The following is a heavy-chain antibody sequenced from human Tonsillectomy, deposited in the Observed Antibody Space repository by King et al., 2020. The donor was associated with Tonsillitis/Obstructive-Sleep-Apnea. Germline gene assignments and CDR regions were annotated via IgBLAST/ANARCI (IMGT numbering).Heavy chain of an antibody. CDR2: ISYDGSNK. V-gene: IGHV3-30*04. D-gene: IGHD1-26*01. CDR1: GFTFSSYA. CDR3: ARDCRIVGAGDAFDI. J-gene: IGHJ3*02. Sequence: VQLVESGGGVVQPGRSLRLSCAASGFTFSSYAMHWVRQAPGKGLEWVAVISYDGSNKFYADSVKGRFTISRDNSKNTLYLQMNSLRAEDTAVYYCARDCRIVGAGDAFDIWGQGRIVTVSS.